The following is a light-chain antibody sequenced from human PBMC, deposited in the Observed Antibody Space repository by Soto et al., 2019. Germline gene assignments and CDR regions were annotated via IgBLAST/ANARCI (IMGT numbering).Light chain of an antibody. Sequence: EIVLTQSPATLSLSPGERATLSCGASQSVSSSYLAWYQQKPGLAPRLLMYDASSRATGIPDRLSGSGSGTDFTLTISRLEHEDFAVYYCQQYGSSPYTFGQGTKLEIK. CDR1: QSVSSSY. CDR3: QQYGSSPYT. V-gene: IGKV3D-20*01. J-gene: IGKJ2*01. CDR2: DAS.